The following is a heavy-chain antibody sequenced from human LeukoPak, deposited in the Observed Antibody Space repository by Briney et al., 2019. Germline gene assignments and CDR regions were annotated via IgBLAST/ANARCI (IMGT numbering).Heavy chain of an antibody. Sequence: SETLSLTCAVXGXXXSGYXXGWIRQXXXXXXXXXXXINHSGSTNYNPSLKSRVTISVDTSKNQFSLKLSSVTAADTAVYYCARAGYSSSWYKEVNFDYWGQGTLVTVSS. V-gene: IGHV4-34*01. CDR1: GXXXSGYX. CDR3: ARAGYSSSWYKEVNFDY. J-gene: IGHJ4*02. CDR2: INHSGST. D-gene: IGHD6-13*01.